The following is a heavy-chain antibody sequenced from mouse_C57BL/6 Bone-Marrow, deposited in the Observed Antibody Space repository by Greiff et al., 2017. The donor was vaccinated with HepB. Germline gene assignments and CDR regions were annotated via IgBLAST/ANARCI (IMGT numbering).Heavy chain of an antibody. V-gene: IGHV1-19*01. D-gene: IGHD2-10*01. CDR1: GYTFTDYY. J-gene: IGHJ1*03. CDR2: INPYNGGT. Sequence: VQLQQSGPVLVKPGASVKMSCKASGYTFTDYYMNWVKQSHGKSLEWIGVINPYNGGTSYNQKFKGKATLTVDKSSSTAYMELNSLTSEDSAVYYCARSLLYFDVWGTGTTVTVSS. CDR3: ARSLLYFDV.